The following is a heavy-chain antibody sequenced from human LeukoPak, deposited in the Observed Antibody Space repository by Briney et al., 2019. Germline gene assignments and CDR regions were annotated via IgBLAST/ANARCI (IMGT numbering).Heavy chain of an antibody. CDR3: ARDRSRGYCSGGSCYRYGMDV. CDR2: TQYNGTT. J-gene: IGHJ6*02. Sequence: SQTLSLTCTVSGGSISSGDYYWSWLRQPPGKGLEWLGFTQYNGTTYYNASLKSRISISVDTSKNQFSLKLSSVTAADTAVYYCARDRSRGYCSGGSCYRYGMDVWGQGTTVTVSS. D-gene: IGHD2-15*01. V-gene: IGHV4-30-4*08. CDR1: GGSISSGDYY.